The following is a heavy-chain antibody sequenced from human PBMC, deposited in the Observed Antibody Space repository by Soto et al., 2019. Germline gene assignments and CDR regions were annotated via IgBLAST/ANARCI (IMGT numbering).Heavy chain of an antibody. CDR2: TCYRSKWYN. J-gene: IGHJ4*01. V-gene: IGHV6-1*01. D-gene: IGHD1-26*01. CDR3: ARDGRADRLDFDY. Sequence: SQTLSLTCAISGDSVSSNSVAWNWIRQSPSRGLEWLGRTCYRSKWYNEYAVSVKSRINIKPDTAKNEFSLQLNSVTPEDTAVYYCARDGRADRLDFDYWGQGTLVTVSS. CDR1: GDSVSSNSVA.